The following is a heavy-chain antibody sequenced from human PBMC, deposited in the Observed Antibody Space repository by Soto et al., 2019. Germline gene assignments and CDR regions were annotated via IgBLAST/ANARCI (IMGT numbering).Heavy chain of an antibody. V-gene: IGHV4-4*07. CDR1: GASISGFY. D-gene: IGHD1-1*01. CDR3: VRDGTKTLRDWFDP. CDR2: IYATGTT. Sequence: SETLSLTCTVSGASISGFYWSWIRKSAGKGLEWIGRIYATGTTDYNPSLKSRVMMSVDTSKKQFSLKLRSVTAADTAVYYCVRDGTKTLRDWFDPWGQGISVTV. J-gene: IGHJ5*02.